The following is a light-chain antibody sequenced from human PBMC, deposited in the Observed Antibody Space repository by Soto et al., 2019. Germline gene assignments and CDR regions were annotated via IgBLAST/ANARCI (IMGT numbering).Light chain of an antibody. CDR3: QQYTGYSRT. V-gene: IGKV1-5*01. J-gene: IGKJ1*01. Sequence: DIQMTQSPSTLSTSIGDRVTITCRASQSISDSLAWYQQKPGKAPFLLISDASNLERGVPSRFSGSGSGTEFTLTISSMQPDDFATYYCQQYTGYSRTFGQGTKVEFK. CDR1: QSISDS. CDR2: DAS.